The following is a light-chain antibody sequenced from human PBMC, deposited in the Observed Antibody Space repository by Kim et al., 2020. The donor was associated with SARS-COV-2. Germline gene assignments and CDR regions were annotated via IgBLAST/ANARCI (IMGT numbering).Light chain of an antibody. V-gene: IGLV9-49*01. CDR2: VGTGGIVG. CDR1: SGYSNYK. J-gene: IGLJ3*02. Sequence: QPVLTQPPSASASLGASVTLTCTLSSGYSNYKVDWYQQRPGKGPRFVIRVGTGGIVGSKGDGIPDRFSVLASGLNRYLTIKNIQEEDESDYHCGADHGSGSNFVSWVYGGGTQLTVL. CDR3: GADHGSGSNFVSWV.